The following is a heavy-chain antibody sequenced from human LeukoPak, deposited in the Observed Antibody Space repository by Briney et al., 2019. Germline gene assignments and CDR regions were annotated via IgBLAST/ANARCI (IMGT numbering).Heavy chain of an antibody. Sequence: GGSLRLSCAASGFTFSSYAMSWVRQAPGKGLEWVSAISGSGGNTYYADSVRGRFTVSRDNSKDTLYLQMNSPRAEDTAVYYCAKDEIGAVAGLLDYWGQGILVTVSS. CDR2: ISGSGGNT. D-gene: IGHD6-19*01. CDR3: AKDEIGAVAGLLDY. V-gene: IGHV3-23*01. J-gene: IGHJ4*02. CDR1: GFTFSSYA.